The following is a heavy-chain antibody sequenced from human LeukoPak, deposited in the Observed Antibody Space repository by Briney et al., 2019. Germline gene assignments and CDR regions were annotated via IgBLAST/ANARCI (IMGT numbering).Heavy chain of an antibody. D-gene: IGHD3-3*01. J-gene: IGHJ6*03. CDR2: IIPIFGTT. CDR1: GGTFSSYA. V-gene: IGHV1-69*05. CDR3: ARDGGGLRFLLMDV. Sequence: SVKVSCKASGGTFSSYAISWVRQAPGQGLEWMGRIIPIFGTTNYAQKFQGRVTITTDESTSTAYKELSRVRSAETAVYYCARDGGGLRFLLMDVWGKGTTVTVSS.